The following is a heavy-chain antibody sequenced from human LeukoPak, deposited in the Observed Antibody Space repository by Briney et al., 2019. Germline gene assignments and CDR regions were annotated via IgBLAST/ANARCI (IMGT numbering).Heavy chain of an antibody. Sequence: GGSLRLSCAASGFTFSSYSMNWVRQAPGKGLEWVSSISSSSSYIYYADSVKGRFTISSDNAKNSLYLQMNSLRAEDTAVYYCARGQNAYYDILTGLVDYWGQGTLVTVSS. CDR2: ISSSSSYI. J-gene: IGHJ4*02. D-gene: IGHD3-9*01. CDR3: ARGQNAYYDILTGLVDY. CDR1: GFTFSSYS. V-gene: IGHV3-21*01.